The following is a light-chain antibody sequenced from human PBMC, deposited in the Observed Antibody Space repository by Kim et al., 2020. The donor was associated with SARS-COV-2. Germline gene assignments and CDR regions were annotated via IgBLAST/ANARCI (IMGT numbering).Light chain of an antibody. CDR1: SLRSYY. J-gene: IGLJ2*01. V-gene: IGLV3-19*01. CDR2: GKN. Sequence: VALGQTVRITCQGDSLRSYYANWYQQKPGQAPIVVIYGKNNRPSGIPDRFSGSSSGNTASLTITGTQAGDEADYYCNSRDSNDNVVFGGGTKLTVL. CDR3: NSRDSNDNVV.